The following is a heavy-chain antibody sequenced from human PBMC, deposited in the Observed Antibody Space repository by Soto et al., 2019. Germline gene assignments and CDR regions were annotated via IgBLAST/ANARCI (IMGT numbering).Heavy chain of an antibody. CDR2: INPSGGST. Sequence: ASVKVSCKASGYTFTSYYMHWVRQAPGQGLXWMGIINPSGGSTSYAQKFQGRVTMTRDTSTSTVYMELSSLRSEDTAVYYCARDWELQAYYDFWSGYYTHYYGMDVWGQGTTVTVSS. CDR3: ARDWELQAYYDFWSGYYTHYYGMDV. J-gene: IGHJ6*02. V-gene: IGHV1-46*01. CDR1: GYTFTSYY. D-gene: IGHD3-3*01.